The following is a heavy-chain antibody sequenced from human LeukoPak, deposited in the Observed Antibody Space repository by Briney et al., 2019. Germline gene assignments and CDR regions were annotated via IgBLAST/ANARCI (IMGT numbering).Heavy chain of an antibody. CDR1: GFTFSSYW. J-gene: IGHJ5*02. V-gene: IGHV3-53*01. D-gene: IGHD2-15*01. CDR2: IYSGGST. Sequence: GSLRLSCAASGFTFSSYWMSWVRQAPGKGLEWVSVIYSGGSTYYADSVKGRFTISRDNSKNTLYLQMNSLRAEDTAVYYCARVSGGSFNWFDPWGQGTLVTVSS. CDR3: ARVSGGSFNWFDP.